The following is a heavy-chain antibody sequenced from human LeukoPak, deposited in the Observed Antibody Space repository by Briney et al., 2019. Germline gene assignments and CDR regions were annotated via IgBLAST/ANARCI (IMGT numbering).Heavy chain of an antibody. J-gene: IGHJ3*02. CDR3: ARVTWPYSSSPSGYIAFDI. D-gene: IGHD6-6*01. CDR1: GYTFTRYF. Sequence: ASVKVSCKASGYTFTRYFVHWVRQAPGQGLMWMGIINPSGGSTNYAQKFQGRVTMTRDTSTSTVYMELSSLRSEDTAVYYCARVTWPYSSSPSGYIAFDIWGQGTMVTVSS. V-gene: IGHV1-46*01. CDR2: INPSGGST.